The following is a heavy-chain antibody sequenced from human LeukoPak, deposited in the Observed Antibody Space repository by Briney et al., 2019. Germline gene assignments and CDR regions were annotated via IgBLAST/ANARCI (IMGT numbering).Heavy chain of an antibody. CDR1: GFTFSSYA. D-gene: IGHD2-8*02. J-gene: IGHJ4*02. V-gene: IGHV3-30*04. CDR2: ISYDGSNK. Sequence: PGRSLRLSCAASGFTFSSYAMHWVRQAPGKGLEWVAVISYDGSNKYYADSVKGRFTISRDNSKSTLSLQMNSLRAEDTAIYYCATYRQVLLSFESWGQGTLVTVSS. CDR3: ATYRQVLLSFES.